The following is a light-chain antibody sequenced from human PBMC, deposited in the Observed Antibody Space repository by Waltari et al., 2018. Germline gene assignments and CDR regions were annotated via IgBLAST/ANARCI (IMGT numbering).Light chain of an antibody. Sequence: IVMTHSPATLSVSPGERDTHSCSASQSVSRYLAWYQQKPGQAPRFLIYGASTRATGIPARFSGSGSGTEFTLTISSLQSEDFAVYYCQQYNNWPPWTFGQGTKVEIK. J-gene: IGKJ1*01. CDR1: QSVSRY. V-gene: IGKV3-15*01. CDR2: GAS. CDR3: QQYNNWPPWT.